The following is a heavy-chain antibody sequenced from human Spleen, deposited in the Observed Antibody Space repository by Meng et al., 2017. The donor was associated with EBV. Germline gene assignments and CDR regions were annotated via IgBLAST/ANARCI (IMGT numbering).Heavy chain of an antibody. V-gene: IGHV4-30-2*01. CDR1: GGSISSGGYS. CDR3: ARGKDFDY. J-gene: IGHJ4*02. CDR2: IYHSGST. Sequence: QLRGSGPGLVKPSGTLSLTCAVSGGSISSGGYSWSWIRQPPGKGLEWIGYIYHSGSTYYNPSLKSRVTISVDRSKNQFSLKLSSVTAADTAVYYCARGKDFDYWGQGTLVTVSS.